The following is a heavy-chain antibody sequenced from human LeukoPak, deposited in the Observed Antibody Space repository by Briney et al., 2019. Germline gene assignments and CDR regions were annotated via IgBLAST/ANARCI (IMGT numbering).Heavy chain of an antibody. Sequence: SVKVSCKASGFTFTSSAMQWVRQARGQRLEWIGWIVVGSGNTNYAQKFQERVTITRDMSTSTAYMELSSLRSEDTAVYYCAAAGYDFWSGYYRGIDFDYWGQGTLVTVSS. CDR3: AAAGYDFWSGYYRGIDFDY. V-gene: IGHV1-58*02. CDR1: GFTFTSSA. D-gene: IGHD3-3*01. CDR2: IVVGSGNT. J-gene: IGHJ4*02.